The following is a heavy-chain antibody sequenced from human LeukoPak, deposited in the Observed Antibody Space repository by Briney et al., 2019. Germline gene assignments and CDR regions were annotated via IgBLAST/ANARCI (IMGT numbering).Heavy chain of an antibody. D-gene: IGHD5-12*01. V-gene: IGHV3-66*03. CDR1: GFSVSSTY. J-gene: IGHJ4*02. Sequence: PGGSLRLSCAASGFSVSSTYLTWVRQAPGKELEWLSVLYSNGIISYADSVKGRFTISRDNSKNTLYLQMNSLRAEDTAVYYCASGYGGFDYWGQGTLVTVSS. CDR2: LYSNGII. CDR3: ASGYGGFDY.